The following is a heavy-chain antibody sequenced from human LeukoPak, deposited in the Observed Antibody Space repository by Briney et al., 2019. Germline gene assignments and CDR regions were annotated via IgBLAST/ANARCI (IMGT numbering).Heavy chain of an antibody. CDR1: GGSISSYY. D-gene: IGHD3-10*01. CDR3: AREVVRGVIKGLDY. J-gene: IGHJ4*02. CDR2: IYTSGST. V-gene: IGHV4-4*07. Sequence: SETLSLTCTVSGGSISSYYWSWIRQPAGKGLEWIGRIYTSGSTNYNPSLKSRVTISVDTSKNQFSLKLSSVTAANTAVYYCAREVVRGVIKGLDYWGQGTLVTVSS.